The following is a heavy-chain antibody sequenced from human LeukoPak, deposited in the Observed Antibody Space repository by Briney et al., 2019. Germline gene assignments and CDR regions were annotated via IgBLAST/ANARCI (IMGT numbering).Heavy chain of an antibody. J-gene: IGHJ5*02. CDR1: GYSFTSYW. D-gene: IGHD2-2*01. CDR2: IYPGDSDT. Sequence: GESLKISCKGSGYSFTSYWIGWVRQMPGKGLEWMGIIYPGDSDTRYSPSFQGQVTISADKSISTAYLQWSSLKASDTAMYYCARTPGYCSSTSCHYNWFDPWGQGTLVTVSS. CDR3: ARTPGYCSSTSCHYNWFDP. V-gene: IGHV5-51*01.